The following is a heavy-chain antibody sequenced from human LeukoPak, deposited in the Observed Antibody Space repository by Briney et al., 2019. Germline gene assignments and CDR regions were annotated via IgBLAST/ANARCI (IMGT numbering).Heavy chain of an antibody. V-gene: IGHV4-39*01. CDR1: GFTFSNYAMH. CDR2: IYYSGST. Sequence: TGGSLRLSCAASGFTFSNYAMHWVRQAPGKGLEWIGNIYYSGSTYYSPSLKSRLTISVDTSKNQFSLKVNSVTAADTAVYYCASLISPGWFDPWGQGTLVTVSS. J-gene: IGHJ5*02. CDR3: ASLISPGWFDP.